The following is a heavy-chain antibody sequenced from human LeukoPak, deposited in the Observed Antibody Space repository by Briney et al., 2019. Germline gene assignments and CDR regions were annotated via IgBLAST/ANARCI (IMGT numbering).Heavy chain of an antibody. Sequence: SETLSLTCSVSGASVTMGSYYWAWIRQPPGKGLEWIGTFHFSGNTYYNPSLKSRVTISVDTSKNSVSLMLRSVSAADTAVYFCARPFQDYDKDTFFYFFDFWGQGILVTVSS. D-gene: IGHD3-22*01. CDR2: FHFSGNT. J-gene: IGHJ4*02. V-gene: IGHV4-39*01. CDR1: GASVTMGSYY. CDR3: ARPFQDYDKDTFFYFFDF.